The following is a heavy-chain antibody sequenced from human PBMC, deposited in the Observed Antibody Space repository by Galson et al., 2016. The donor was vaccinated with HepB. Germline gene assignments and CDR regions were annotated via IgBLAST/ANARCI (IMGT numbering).Heavy chain of an antibody. CDR2: ISDSEST. D-gene: IGHD2-2*02. CDR1: GGSVSSASHY. CDR3: TKDEGFYNGMDF. J-gene: IGHJ6*02. V-gene: IGHV4-61*01. Sequence: SETLSLTCTVSGGSVSSASHYWSWVRQPTGKGLEWIGYISDSESTNYNPSLKGRVTISLDRSKNRFSLRLNSVIAEDTAVYYCTKDEGFYNGMDFWGQGTTGTVSS.